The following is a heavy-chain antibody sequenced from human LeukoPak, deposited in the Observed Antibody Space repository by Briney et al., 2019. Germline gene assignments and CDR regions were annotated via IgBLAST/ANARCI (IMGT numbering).Heavy chain of an antibody. D-gene: IGHD3-22*01. CDR3: AKGGSSAYYYARGFDY. Sequence: GGSLRLSCAASGSTFSSYAMSWVRQAPGKGLEWVSAISGSGGSTYYADSVKGRFTISRDNSKNTLYLQVNSLRAEDTAVYYCAKGGSSAYYYARGFDYWGQGTLVTVSS. V-gene: IGHV3-23*01. CDR1: GSTFSSYA. J-gene: IGHJ4*02. CDR2: ISGSGGST.